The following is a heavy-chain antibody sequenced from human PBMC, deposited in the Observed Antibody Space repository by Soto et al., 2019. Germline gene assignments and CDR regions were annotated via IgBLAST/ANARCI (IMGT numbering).Heavy chain of an antibody. CDR2: ISGSGGST. D-gene: IGHD1-1*01. CDR3: AKDQEVHRAFDI. Sequence: GPLRRYCGASGFTFSSYAMSWVRQAPGKGLEWVSAISGSGGSTYYADSVKGRFTISRDNSKNTLYLQMNSLRAEDTAVYYCAKDQEVHRAFDIWGQVTIVTVS. V-gene: IGHV3-23*01. J-gene: IGHJ3*02. CDR1: GFTFSSYA.